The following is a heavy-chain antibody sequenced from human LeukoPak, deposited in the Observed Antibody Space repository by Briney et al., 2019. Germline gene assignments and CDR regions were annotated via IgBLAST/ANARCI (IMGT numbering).Heavy chain of an antibody. J-gene: IGHJ4*02. CDR3: AKVTLYSSSGNFDY. Sequence: PGGSLRLFCAASGIIFSNYWMHWVRQAPGKGLVWVSRINRDGSSTSYADSVKGRFTISRDNAKNTLYLQMNSLRAEDTAVYYCAKVTLYSSSGNFDYWGQGTLVTVSS. V-gene: IGHV3-74*01. CDR1: GIIFSNYW. D-gene: IGHD6-6*01. CDR2: INRDGSST.